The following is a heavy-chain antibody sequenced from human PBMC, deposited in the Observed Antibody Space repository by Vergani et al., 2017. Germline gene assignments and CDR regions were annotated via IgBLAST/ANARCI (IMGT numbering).Heavy chain of an antibody. CDR3: ARAIGELSDY. J-gene: IGHJ4*02. V-gene: IGHV4-34*01. CDR1: GGSFSGYY. CDR2: INHSGST. D-gene: IGHD3-10*01. Sequence: VQLQQWGAGLLKPSETLSLTCAVYGGSFSGYYWSWIRPPPGTGREWIGEINHSGSTNYNPSLKSRVTTSVDTSKNQFSLKLSSVAAADAAVYYCARAIGELSDYWGQGTLVTVSS.